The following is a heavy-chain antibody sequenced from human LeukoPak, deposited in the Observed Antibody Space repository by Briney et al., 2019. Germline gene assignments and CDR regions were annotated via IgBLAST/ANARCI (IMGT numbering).Heavy chain of an antibody. J-gene: IGHJ4*02. D-gene: IGHD3-22*01. Sequence: GASVKVSCKASGGTFSSYAISWVRQAPGQGLEWMGGIIPIFGTASYAQKFQGRVTMTRDMSTSTVYMELSSLRSEDTAVYYCARDHLYQSVMTNLDYWGQGTLVTVSS. CDR3: ARDHLYQSVMTNLDY. CDR1: GGTFSSYA. CDR2: IIPIFGTA. V-gene: IGHV1-69*05.